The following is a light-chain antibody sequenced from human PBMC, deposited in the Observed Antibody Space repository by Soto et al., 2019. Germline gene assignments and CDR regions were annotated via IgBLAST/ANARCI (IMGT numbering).Light chain of an antibody. V-gene: IGKV1-39*01. CDR1: QTISTY. Sequence: DIQMTQSPSALSASVGDRVTITCRASQTISTYLNWYQQKPGKAPKLLIYAASTLQSGVPSRFSGSGSGTDFTLPISSLQPEDFATYYCHQRLGIPYTFGQGTRLEIK. CDR2: AAS. J-gene: IGKJ2*01. CDR3: HQRLGIPYT.